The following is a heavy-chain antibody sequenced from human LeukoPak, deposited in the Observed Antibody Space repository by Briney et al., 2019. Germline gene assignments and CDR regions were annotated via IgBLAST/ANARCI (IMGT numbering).Heavy chain of an antibody. Sequence: QPGGSLRLSCAASEFSFSNFAMSWVRQAPGKGLEWVSTVSGSASNTYYADSVKGRFTVSRDNSKNTLYLQMNSLRADDTAVYYCAKGIQTYGELSFDGWGQGTLVTVSS. D-gene: IGHD4-17*01. CDR3: AKGIQTYGELSFDG. V-gene: IGHV3-23*01. CDR2: VSGSASNT. J-gene: IGHJ4*02. CDR1: EFSFSNFA.